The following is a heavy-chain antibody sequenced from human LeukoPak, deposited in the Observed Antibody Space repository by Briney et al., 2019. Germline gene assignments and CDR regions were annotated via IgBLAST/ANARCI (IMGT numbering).Heavy chain of an antibody. D-gene: IGHD4-11*01. V-gene: IGHV3-53*01. J-gene: IGHJ4*02. Sequence: PGGSLRLSCTVSGFTVSSNSMSWVRQAPGKGLEWVSFIYSDNTHYSDSVKGRFTISRDNSKNTLYLQINSLRAEDTAVYYCAKHSNSYFDYWGQGTLVTVSS. CDR1: GFTVSSNS. CDR2: IYSDNT. CDR3: AKHSNSYFDY.